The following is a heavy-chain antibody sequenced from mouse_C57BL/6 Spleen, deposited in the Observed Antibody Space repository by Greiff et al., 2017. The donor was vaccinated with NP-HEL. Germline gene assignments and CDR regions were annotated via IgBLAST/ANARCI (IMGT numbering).Heavy chain of an antibody. D-gene: IGHD2-4*01. CDR3: ARESMLITYDY. V-gene: IGHV1-76*01. Sequence: VQLQQSGAELVRPGASVKLSCKASGYTFTDYYINWVKQRPGQGLEWIARIYPGSGNTYYNEKFKGKATLTAEKSSSTAYMQLSSLTSEDSAVYFCARESMLITYDYWGQGTTLTVSS. CDR1: GYTFTDYY. J-gene: IGHJ2*01. CDR2: IYPGSGNT.